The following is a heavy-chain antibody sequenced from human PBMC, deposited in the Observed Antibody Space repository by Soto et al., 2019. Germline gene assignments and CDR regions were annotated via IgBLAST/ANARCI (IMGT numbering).Heavy chain of an antibody. J-gene: IGHJ4*02. CDR2: VNPSGGHT. D-gene: IGHD2-21*02. CDR3: ARGGHVVVVTAALDY. Sequence: QVQLMQSGAEVKKPGASVKVSCKASGVTFSDYYIHWVRQAPGQGLEWMGTVNPSGGHTTYSQHFRGRVTMTRDTSTSTLHMELTSLTSADTAVYYCARGGHVVVVTAALDYWGQGTLVTVSS. CDR1: GVTFSDYY. V-gene: IGHV1-46*01.